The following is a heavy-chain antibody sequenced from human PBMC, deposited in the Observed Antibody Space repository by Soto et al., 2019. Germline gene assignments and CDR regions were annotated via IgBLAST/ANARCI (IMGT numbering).Heavy chain of an antibody. CDR3: VRDGSKTLRDWFDP. V-gene: IGHV4-4*07. D-gene: IGHD3-10*01. Sequence: QVQLQESGPGVVKPSETLSLSWSVSGGSISKFYWSWIRKTAGKGLEWMGRVYATGTTDYNPSLRSRVTMSLDISKKTFSLRLTSVTAAATGVYYCVRDGSKTLRDWFDPWGQGKLVTVSS. J-gene: IGHJ5*02. CDR2: VYATGTT. CDR1: GGSISKFY.